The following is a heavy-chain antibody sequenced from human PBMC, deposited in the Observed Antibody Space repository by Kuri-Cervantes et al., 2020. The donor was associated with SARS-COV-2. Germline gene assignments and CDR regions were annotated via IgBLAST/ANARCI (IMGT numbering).Heavy chain of an antibody. J-gene: IGHJ6*02. CDR1: GYSISSGYY. CDR2: IYYSGST. Sequence: SQTLSLTCAVSGYSISSGYYWGWIRQPPGKGLEWIGSIYYSGSTYYNPSLKSRVTVSVDTSKNQFSLKLSSVTAADTAVYYCARGRTAPYMVRGPSPNYYYGMDVWGQGTTVTVSS. V-gene: IGHV4-38-2*01. CDR3: ARGRTAPYMVRGPSPNYYYGMDV. D-gene: IGHD3-10*01.